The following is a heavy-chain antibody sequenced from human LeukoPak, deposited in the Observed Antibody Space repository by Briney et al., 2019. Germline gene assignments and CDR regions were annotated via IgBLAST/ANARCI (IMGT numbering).Heavy chain of an antibody. CDR2: ISSDGSTT. CDR1: GFTFSSYW. Sequence: GGSLRLSCAVSGFTFSSYWMDWVRQVPGKGLVWVSRISSDGSTTTYADSVKGRFTISRDNSKNTLCLQMNSLRAEDTALYYCARDQTVAGDWGQGTLVTVSS. J-gene: IGHJ4*02. V-gene: IGHV3-74*01. CDR3: ARDQTVAGD. D-gene: IGHD6-19*01.